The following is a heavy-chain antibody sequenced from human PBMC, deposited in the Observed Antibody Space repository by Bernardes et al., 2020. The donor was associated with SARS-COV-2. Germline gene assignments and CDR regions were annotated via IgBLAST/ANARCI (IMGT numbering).Heavy chain of an antibody. CDR2: LNWNGENL. V-gene: IGHV3-9*01. Sequence: GGSLRLSCVVSGINFDDYAMHWVRQRPGKGLEWVASLNWNGENLGYADSVKGRFTISRDNARNSLYLQMNSLRAEDTAFYYCVKDLDSTYDWGNYDYYGMDVWGQGTTVTVSS. CDR3: VKDLDSTYDWGNYDYYGMDV. J-gene: IGHJ6*02. CDR1: GINFDDYA. D-gene: IGHD3-22*01.